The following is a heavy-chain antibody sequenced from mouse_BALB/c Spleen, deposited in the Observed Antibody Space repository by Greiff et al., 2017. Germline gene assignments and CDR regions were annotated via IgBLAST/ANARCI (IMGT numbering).Heavy chain of an antibody. J-gene: IGHJ3*01. CDR3: ASPLLRSGFAY. V-gene: IGHV2-9*02. D-gene: IGHD6-5*01. CDR1: GFSLTSYG. Sequence: VQLQQSGPGLVAPSQSLSITCTVSGFSLTSYGVHWVRQPPGKGLEWLGVIWAGGSTNYNSALLSRLSISKDNSKSQVFLKMNSLQTDDTAMYYCASPLLRSGFAYWGQGTLVTVSA. CDR2: IWAGGST.